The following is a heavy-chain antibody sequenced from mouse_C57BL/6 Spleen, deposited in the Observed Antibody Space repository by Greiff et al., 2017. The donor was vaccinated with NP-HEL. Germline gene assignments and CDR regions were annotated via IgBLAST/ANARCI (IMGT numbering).Heavy chain of an antibody. CDR1: GYTFTSYW. J-gene: IGHJ1*03. V-gene: IGHV1-64*01. CDR2: IHPNSGST. CDR3: ARRYGSSPYWYFDV. Sequence: QVQLQQPGAELVKPGASVKLSCKASGYTFTSYWMHRVKQRPGQGLEWIGMIHPNSGSTNYNEKFKSKATLTVDKSSSTAYMQLSSLTSEDSAVYYCARRYGSSPYWYFDVWGTGTTVTVSS. D-gene: IGHD1-1*01.